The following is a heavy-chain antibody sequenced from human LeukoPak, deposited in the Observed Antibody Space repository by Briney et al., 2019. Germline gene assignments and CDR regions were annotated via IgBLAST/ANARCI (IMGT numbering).Heavy chain of an antibody. CDR1: GFTFSSYS. Sequence: PGGSLRLSCAASGFTFSSYSMNWVRQAPGKGLEWVSYISSSSSTIYYADSVKGRFTISRDNSKNTLYLQMNSLRAEDTAVYYCAKTLRAYYYDSSGPGYWGQGTLVTVSS. D-gene: IGHD3-22*01. V-gene: IGHV3-48*01. CDR2: ISSSSSTI. J-gene: IGHJ4*02. CDR3: AKTLRAYYYDSSGPGY.